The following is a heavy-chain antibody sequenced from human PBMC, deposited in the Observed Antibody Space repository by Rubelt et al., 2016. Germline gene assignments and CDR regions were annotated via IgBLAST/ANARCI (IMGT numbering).Heavy chain of an antibody. D-gene: IGHD3-22*01. Sequence: QVQLVQSGAEVKKPGSSVKVSCKASGGTFSSYAISWVRQAPGQGLEWMGRIIPILGIANYAQKFQGRVTITADKPTSTAYMELSSLRSEDTAVYYCARDRLLDDSSGGDAFDIWGQGTMVTVSS. J-gene: IGHJ3*02. CDR3: ARDRLLDDSSGGDAFDI. V-gene: IGHV1-69*04. CDR2: IIPILGIA. CDR1: GGTFSSYA.